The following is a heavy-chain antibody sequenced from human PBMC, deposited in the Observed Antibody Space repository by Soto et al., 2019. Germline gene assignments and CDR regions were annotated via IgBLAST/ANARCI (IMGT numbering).Heavy chain of an antibody. D-gene: IGHD3-10*01. CDR3: ANQGYYGSGSCAWGEFEY. Sequence: EVQLLESGGGLVQPGGSLRLSCAASGFTFGNYAMSWVRQAPGQGLEWVSAISGSGATTHYADSVKGRFTISRDNSKNTLYLQMNSLRAEDASVYYCANQGYYGSGSCAWGEFEYWGQGTLVTVSA. CDR2: ISGSGATT. J-gene: IGHJ4*02. CDR1: GFTFGNYA. V-gene: IGHV3-23*01.